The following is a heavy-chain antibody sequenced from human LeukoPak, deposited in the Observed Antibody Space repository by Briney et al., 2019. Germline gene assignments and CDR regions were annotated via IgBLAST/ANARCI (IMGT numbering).Heavy chain of an antibody. CDR2: FDPEDGET. J-gene: IGHJ4*02. CDR1: GYTLTELS. CDR3: ATGYDFWSGSSPFDY. D-gene: IGHD3-3*01. Sequence: ASVKVSCKVSGYTLTELSMHWVRQAPGKGLEWMGGFDPEDGETTYAQKFQGRVTMTEDTSTDTAYMELSSLRSEDTAVYYCATGYDFWSGSSPFDYWGQGTLVTVSS. V-gene: IGHV1-24*01.